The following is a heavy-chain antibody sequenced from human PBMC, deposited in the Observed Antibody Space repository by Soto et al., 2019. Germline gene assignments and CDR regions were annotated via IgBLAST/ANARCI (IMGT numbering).Heavy chain of an antibody. V-gene: IGHV4-4*07. Sequence: SETLSLTXTVSGGSMTSYYWTWIRQPAGKGLEWIGRVYSSGGTHYNPSLKSRVTISLDTSKNQFSLRLLSVTDADTAVYFCARGQRFSDWFDPWGQGTLVTVSS. CDR3: ARGQRFSDWFDP. J-gene: IGHJ5*02. D-gene: IGHD3-3*01. CDR1: GGSMTSYY. CDR2: VYSSGGT.